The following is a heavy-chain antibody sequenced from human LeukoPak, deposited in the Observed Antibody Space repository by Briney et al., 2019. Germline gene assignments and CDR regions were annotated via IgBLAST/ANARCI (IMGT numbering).Heavy chain of an antibody. V-gene: IGHV3-21*01. Sequence: GGSLRLSCAASGFTFSSYSMNWVRQAPGKGLGWVSSISSSSSYIYYADSVKGRFTISRDNAKNSLYLQMNSLRVEDTAVYYCARGYCSGGSCYSGDAFDIWGQGTMVTVSS. J-gene: IGHJ3*02. CDR3: ARGYCSGGSCYSGDAFDI. CDR2: ISSSSSYI. CDR1: GFTFSSYS. D-gene: IGHD2-15*01.